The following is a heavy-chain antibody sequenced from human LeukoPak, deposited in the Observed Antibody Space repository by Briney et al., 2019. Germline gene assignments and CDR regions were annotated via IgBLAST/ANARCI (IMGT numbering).Heavy chain of an antibody. Sequence: GRSLRLSCAASGFTFSSYGMHWIRQAPGKGLEWVAVISYDGSNKYYADSLKGRFTISRDNSKNTLYLQVNSLRADDTAVYYCAKAANWGAFDIWGQGTMVTVSS. CDR1: GFTFSSYG. V-gene: IGHV3-30*18. CDR3: AKAANWGAFDI. CDR2: ISYDGSNK. J-gene: IGHJ3*02. D-gene: IGHD7-27*01.